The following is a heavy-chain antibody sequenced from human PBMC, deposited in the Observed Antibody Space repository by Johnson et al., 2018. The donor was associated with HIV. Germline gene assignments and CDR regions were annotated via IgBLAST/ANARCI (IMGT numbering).Heavy chain of an antibody. V-gene: IGHV3-NL1*01. Sequence: VQLVESGGGVVQPGRSLRLSCAASGFTFSSYGVHWVRQAPGKGLEWVSIIFSGGSTYYADSVMGRFTVSRDNSKNALYLQMNSLRAEDTAVYYWAREYDAFDIWGQGTMVTVSS. CDR1: GFTFSSYG. D-gene: IGHD3-10*01. CDR3: AREYDAFDI. CDR2: IFSGGST. J-gene: IGHJ3*02.